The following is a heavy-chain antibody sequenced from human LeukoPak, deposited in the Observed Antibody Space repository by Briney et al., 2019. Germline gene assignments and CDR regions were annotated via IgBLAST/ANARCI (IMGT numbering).Heavy chain of an antibody. J-gene: IGHJ5*02. Sequence: SGGSLRLSCAASGFTFSSYAMHWVRQAPGKGLEWVAVISYDGSNKYYADSVKGRFTISRDNSKNTLYLQMNSLRAEDTAVYYCARDRTYYYGSGGYWFDPWGQGTLVTVSS. CDR2: ISYDGSNK. CDR1: GFTFSSYA. CDR3: ARDRTYYYGSGGYWFDP. D-gene: IGHD3-10*01. V-gene: IGHV3-30*14.